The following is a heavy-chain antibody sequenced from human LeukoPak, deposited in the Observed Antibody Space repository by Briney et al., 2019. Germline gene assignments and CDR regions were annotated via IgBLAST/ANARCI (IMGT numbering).Heavy chain of an antibody. CDR1: GYTFTGYY. CDR3: AREVSGWYSGWDY. V-gene: IGHV1-2*02. J-gene: IGHJ4*02. D-gene: IGHD6-19*01. CDR2: INPNSGGT. Sequence: ASVKVSCKASGYTFTGYYMHWVRQAPGQELEWMGWINPNSGGTNYAQKFQGRVTMTRDTSISTAYMELSRLRSDDTAVYYCAREVSGWYSGWDYWGQGTLVTVSS.